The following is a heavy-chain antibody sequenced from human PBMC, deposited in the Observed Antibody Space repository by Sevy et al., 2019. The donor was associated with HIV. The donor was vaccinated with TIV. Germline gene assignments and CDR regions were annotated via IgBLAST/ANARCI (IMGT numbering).Heavy chain of an antibody. V-gene: IGHV3-33*01. Sequence: GGSLRLSCAASGFTFSSYGMHWVRQAPGKGLEWVAVIWYDGSNKYYADSVKGRFTISRDNSKDTLYLQMNSLRAEDTAVYYCARAGGYGRGYFDYWGQGTLVTVSS. CDR1: GFTFSSYG. J-gene: IGHJ4*02. CDR3: ARAGGYGRGYFDY. D-gene: IGHD5-18*01. CDR2: IWYDGSNK.